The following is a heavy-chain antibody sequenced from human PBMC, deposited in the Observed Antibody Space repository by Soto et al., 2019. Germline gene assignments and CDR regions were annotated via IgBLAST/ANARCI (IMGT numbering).Heavy chain of an antibody. CDR2: ISSSSSYI. CDR1: GFTFSSYS. CDR3: AKHSSPSCSWSRCCFDY. Sequence: PGGSLRLSCAASGFTFSSYSMNWVRQAPGKGLEWVSSISSSSSYIYYADSVKGRFTISRDNAKNSLYLQMNSLRDEDTAVYYCAKHSSPSCSWSRCCFDYWGQGALVTVSS. V-gene: IGHV3-21*01. J-gene: IGHJ4*02. D-gene: IGHD3-10*02.